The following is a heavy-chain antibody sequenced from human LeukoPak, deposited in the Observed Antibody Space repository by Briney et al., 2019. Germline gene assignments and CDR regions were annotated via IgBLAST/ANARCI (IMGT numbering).Heavy chain of an antibody. CDR2: ISSSGSTI. V-gene: IGHV3-11*01. CDR1: GGSISSYY. CDR3: ARDRQQLEFDY. Sequence: LSLTCTVSGGSISSYYWSWIRQAPGKGLEWVSYISSSGSTIYYADSVKGRFTISRDNAKNSLYLQMNSLRAEDTAVYYCARDRQQLEFDYWGQGTLVTVSS. D-gene: IGHD6-13*01. J-gene: IGHJ4*02.